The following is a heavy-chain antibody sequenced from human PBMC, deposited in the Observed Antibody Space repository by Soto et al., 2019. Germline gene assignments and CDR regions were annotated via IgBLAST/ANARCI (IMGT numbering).Heavy chain of an antibody. Sequence: GGSLRLSCAASGFTFSDYGMHWVRQAPGKGLEWVAVIWYDGSNSYYPDSVKGRFTISRDNSKNTLSLHMYSLRAEDTAVYYCAKSLPGIAAAGPNWFDPWGQGTLVTVSS. CDR3: AKSLPGIAAAGPNWFDP. V-gene: IGHV3-33*06. CDR1: GFTFSDYG. J-gene: IGHJ5*02. D-gene: IGHD6-13*01. CDR2: IWYDGSNS.